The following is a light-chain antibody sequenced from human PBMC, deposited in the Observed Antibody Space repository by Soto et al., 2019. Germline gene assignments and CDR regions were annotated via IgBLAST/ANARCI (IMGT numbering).Light chain of an antibody. J-gene: IGKJ4*01. V-gene: IGKV3-11*01. CDR1: QSISSY. Sequence: EIVLTQSPATLPLSPGEGATLSCRARQSISSYLAWYQQKPGQAPRLLIYDVSNRATGIPARFSGSGSGTDFTLPISSLEPEDFAVYYCQHRSYWLTFGGGTKVEIK. CDR2: DVS. CDR3: QHRSYWLT.